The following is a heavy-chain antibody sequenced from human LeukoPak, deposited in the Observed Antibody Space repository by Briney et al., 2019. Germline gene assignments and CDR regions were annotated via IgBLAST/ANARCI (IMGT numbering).Heavy chain of an antibody. CDR3: ARTPVAGEYYYYGMDV. CDR1: GFTFSSYG. Sequence: GSLRLSCAASGFTFSSYGMHWVRQPPGKGLEWIGEIYHSGSTNYNPSLKSRVTISVDKSKNQFSLKLSSVTAADTAVYYCARTPVAGEYYYYGMDVWGQGTTVTVSS. V-gene: IGHV4-4*02. CDR2: IYHSGST. D-gene: IGHD6-19*01. J-gene: IGHJ6*02.